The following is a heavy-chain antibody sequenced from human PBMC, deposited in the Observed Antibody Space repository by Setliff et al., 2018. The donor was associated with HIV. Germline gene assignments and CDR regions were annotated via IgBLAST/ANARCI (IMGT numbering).Heavy chain of an antibody. V-gene: IGHV3-72*01. D-gene: IGHD1-26*01. J-gene: IGHJ4*02. Sequence: GGSLRLSCAVSGFSLSDYYMDWVRQAPGKGLEWVGRTRNRANNYITDYATSVQGRFTISRDYSKDSLFLQMDNLETEDTGVYYCTNWGSGSLSDYWGQGTLVTVSS. CDR1: GFSLSDYY. CDR3: TNWGSGSLSDY. CDR2: TRNRANNYIT.